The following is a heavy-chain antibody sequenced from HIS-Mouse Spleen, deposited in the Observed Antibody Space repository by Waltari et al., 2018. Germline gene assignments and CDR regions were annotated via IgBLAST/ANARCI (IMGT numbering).Heavy chain of an antibody. V-gene: IGHV4-39*07. J-gene: IGHJ2*01. CDR1: GGSISSCSSH. D-gene: IGHD6-13*01. Sequence: QLQLQESGPGLVKPSETLSLTCTASGGSISSCSSHGGWIRQPQGKGLEWIGSIYYSGSTYYNPSLKSRVTISVDTSKNQFSLKLSSVTAADTAVYYCAREIPYSSSWYDWYFDLWGRGTLVTVSS. CDR2: IYYSGST. CDR3: AREIPYSSSWYDWYFDL.